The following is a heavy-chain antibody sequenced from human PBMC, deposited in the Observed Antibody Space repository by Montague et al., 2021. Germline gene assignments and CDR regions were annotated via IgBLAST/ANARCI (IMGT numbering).Heavy chain of an antibody. CDR1: GGSISSTAYY. CDR3: ARVGATVTAPFDF. CDR2: IYYSGST. D-gene: IGHD4-17*01. V-gene: IGHV4-31*11. J-gene: IGHJ4*02. Sequence: TLSLTCAVSGGSISSTAYYWSWIRQHLGKGLEWIGYIYYSGSTYYNPSLKSRVTISVDTSQNQFSLNLNSVTAADTAVYYCARVGATVTAPFDFWGQGTLVTVSS.